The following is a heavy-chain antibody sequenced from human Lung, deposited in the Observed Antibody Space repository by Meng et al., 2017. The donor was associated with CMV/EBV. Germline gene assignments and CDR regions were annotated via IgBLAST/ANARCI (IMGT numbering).Heavy chain of an antibody. J-gene: IGHJ2*01. CDR2: IYSGGIT. CDR1: GFTVSSNY. D-gene: IGHD3-22*01. Sequence: GXXXRLXXAASGFTVSSNYMNWVRQAPGKGLEWVSVIYSGGITYYADSVKGRFTISRDNSKNTLYLQMNSLRAEDTAVYYCARDRRGDSSGYVFGTGYFDLWXRGTLVTVSS. V-gene: IGHV3-53*01. CDR3: ARDRRGDSSGYVFGTGYFDL.